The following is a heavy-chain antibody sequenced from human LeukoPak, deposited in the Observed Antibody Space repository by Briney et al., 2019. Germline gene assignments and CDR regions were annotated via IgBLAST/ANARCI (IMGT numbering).Heavy chain of an antibody. Sequence: NPGGSLRLSCAASGFPFNTYSMNWVRQAPGKGLEWVPSISSGSDYIYYADSVKGRFTISRDNAKSSVHLQMSSPRAEDTAVYYCSGSYSYYYAMHVWGQGTTVTVSS. CDR3: SGSYSYYYAMHV. CDR2: ISSGSDYI. V-gene: IGHV3-21*01. J-gene: IGHJ6*02. CDR1: GFPFNTYS.